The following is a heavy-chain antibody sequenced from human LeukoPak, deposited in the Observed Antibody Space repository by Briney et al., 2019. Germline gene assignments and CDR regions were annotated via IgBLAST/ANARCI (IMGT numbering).Heavy chain of an antibody. CDR2: INHSGST. CDR1: GGSFSGYY. Sequence: SETLSLTCAVYGGSFSGYYWSWIRQPPGKGLEWIGEINHSGSTNYNPSLKSRVTISVDTTKNQFSLKLSSVTAADTAVYYCARIDLRSGSYIDYWGQGTLVTVSS. CDR3: ARIDLRSGSYIDY. V-gene: IGHV4-34*01. J-gene: IGHJ4*02. D-gene: IGHD1-26*01.